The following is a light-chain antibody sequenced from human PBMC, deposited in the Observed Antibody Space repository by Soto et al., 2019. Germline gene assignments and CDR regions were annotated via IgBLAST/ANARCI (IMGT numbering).Light chain of an antibody. J-gene: IGLJ1*01. CDR3: CSYAGTTHV. CDR2: DVS. CDR1: CSDIGGYNY. Sequence: QSALTQPPSVSGSPGQSVTISCTGTCSDIGGYNYVSWYQQLPGKAPKLMIYDVSKRPSGVPDRFSGSNSGNTASLTISGLQAEDEADYYCCSYAGTTHVFGTGTKVTVL. V-gene: IGLV2-11*01.